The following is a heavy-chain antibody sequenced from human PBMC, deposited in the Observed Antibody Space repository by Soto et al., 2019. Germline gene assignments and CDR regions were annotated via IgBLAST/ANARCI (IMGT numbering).Heavy chain of an antibody. Sequence: GASVKVSCKASGYTFTDYYIHWVRQAPGQGLECMGWINPNSGGADYAQKFQGRVTVTRDTSISTAYMELTRLRSDDTAVYYCARDHVGAMSYFDIWGHGTMATVSS. D-gene: IGHD1-26*01. V-gene: IGHV1-2*02. CDR1: GYTFTDYY. J-gene: IGHJ3*02. CDR2: INPNSGGA. CDR3: ARDHVGAMSYFDI.